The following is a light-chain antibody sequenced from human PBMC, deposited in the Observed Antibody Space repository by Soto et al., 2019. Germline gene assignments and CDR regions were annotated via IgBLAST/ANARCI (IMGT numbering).Light chain of an antibody. CDR2: AAS. CDR3: QQGYSNPIT. Sequence: DIQMTQSPSTLSASIGDRVTITCRTSQSISDYLDWYQQKPGKAPKPLIYAASSLQSRVPSRFSGSGSGTDFTLTITSLQREDFATYYCQQGYSNPITFGQGTRLEIK. V-gene: IGKV1-39*01. CDR1: QSISDY. J-gene: IGKJ5*01.